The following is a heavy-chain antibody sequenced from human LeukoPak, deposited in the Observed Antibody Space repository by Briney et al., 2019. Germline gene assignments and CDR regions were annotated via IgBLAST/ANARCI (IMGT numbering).Heavy chain of an antibody. Sequence: SSETPSLTCTVSGGSISSNSYYWGWIRQPPGKGLEWVGSIYYSGSTYYSPSLKSRVTISVDTSKNQFSLKLTSVSAADTAVYYCARGSGGGSGSYYKDHYYGMDVWGPGTTVTVS. J-gene: IGHJ6*02. CDR1: GGSISSNSYY. V-gene: IGHV4-39*07. CDR2: IYYSGST. CDR3: ARGSGGGSGSYYKDHYYGMDV. D-gene: IGHD3-10*01.